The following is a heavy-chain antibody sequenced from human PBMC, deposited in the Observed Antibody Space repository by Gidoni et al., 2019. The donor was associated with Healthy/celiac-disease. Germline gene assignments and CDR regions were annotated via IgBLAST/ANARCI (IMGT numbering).Heavy chain of an antibody. D-gene: IGHD6-19*01. CDR1: GFTLDEYA. V-gene: IGHV3-43*02. J-gene: IGHJ4*02. CDR3: AKDYSSGFEGYCFDY. CDR2: ISGDGGST. Sequence: EVQLVESGGGVVQPGGSLRLSCAASGFTLDEYARHWVRQAPGKGLEWVSLISGDGGSTYYADSVKGRFTISRDNSKNSLYLQMNSLRPEDTALYYCAKDYSSGFEGYCFDYWGQGTLVTVSS.